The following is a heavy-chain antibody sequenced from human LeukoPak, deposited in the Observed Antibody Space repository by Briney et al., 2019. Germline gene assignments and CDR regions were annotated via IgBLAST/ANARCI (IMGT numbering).Heavy chain of an antibody. D-gene: IGHD2-15*01. CDR2: IYSGGST. CDR3: ARGLYCSGGSCYRTLWFDY. V-gene: IGHV3-53*01. CDR1: GFTVGSNY. J-gene: IGHJ4*02. Sequence: GGSLRLSCAASGFTVGSNYMSWVRQAPGKGLEWVSVIYSGGSTYYADSVKGRFTISRDNSKNTLYLQMNSLRAEDTAVYYCARGLYCSGGSCYRTLWFDYWGQGTLVTVSS.